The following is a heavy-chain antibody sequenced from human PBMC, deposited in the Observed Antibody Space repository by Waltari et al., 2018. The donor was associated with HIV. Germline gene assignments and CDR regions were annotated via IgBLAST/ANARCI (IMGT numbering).Heavy chain of an antibody. V-gene: IGHV4-31*01. CDR3: STGLPPRGNYLDY. Sequence: QLQESGPGLVKPSQTLSLACTVSGASISSGGYYWSWIRQHPEKGLEWIGNSDYSGSTFYNPSLNRPVTPSVESSKNQFTPKLSSVTAAETAVDFWSTGLPPRGNYLDYWGQGTLVTISS. CDR1: GASISSGGYY. CDR2: SDYSGST. J-gene: IGHJ4*02. D-gene: IGHD6-13*01.